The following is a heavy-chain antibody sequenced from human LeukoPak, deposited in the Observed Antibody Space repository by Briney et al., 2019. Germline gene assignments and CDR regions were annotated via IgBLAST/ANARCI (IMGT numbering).Heavy chain of an antibody. CDR1: GYTFTGYY. CDR3: ARSDGAYYFDY. CDR2: INPNNDVT. J-gene: IGHJ4*02. V-gene: IGHV1-2*02. D-gene: IGHD2-21*01. Sequence: ASVKVSCKASGYTFTGYYMHWVRQAPGQGLEWMGWINPNNDVTNYALKFQGRVTMTRDTSISTAYMELSGLRSDDTAVYCCARSDGAYYFDYWGQGTLVTVSS.